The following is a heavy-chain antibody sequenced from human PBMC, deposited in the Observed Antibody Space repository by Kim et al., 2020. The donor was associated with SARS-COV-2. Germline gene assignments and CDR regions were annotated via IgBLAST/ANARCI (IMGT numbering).Heavy chain of an antibody. J-gene: IGHJ6*02. CDR3: ARGGAWFTMIVVGYYGMDV. CDR1: GFTFSSYE. CDR2: ISSSGSTI. D-gene: IGHD3-22*01. Sequence: GGSLRLSCAASGFTFSSYEMNWVGQAPGKGLEWVSYISSSGSTIYYADSVKGRFTISRDNAKNSLYLQMNSLRAEDTAVYYCARGGAWFTMIVVGYYGMDVWGQGTTVTVSS. V-gene: IGHV3-48*03.